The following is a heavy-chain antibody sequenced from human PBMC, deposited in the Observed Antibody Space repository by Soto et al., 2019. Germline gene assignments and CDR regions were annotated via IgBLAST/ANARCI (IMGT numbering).Heavy chain of an antibody. CDR2: IPSRGRP. CDR1: GASVGGGAYY. D-gene: IGHD5-12*01. CDR3: ARDTYSGYDFGL. Sequence: QVQLRESGPGLVKPSQTLSLTCSVSGASVGGGAYYWSWVRQPPGKGLEWIGYIPSRGRPFYNPSLTRRGTIPADTSKNQLSLQLTSVTAADTAVYYCARDTYSGYDFGLWGQGTLVTVSS. V-gene: IGHV4-30-4*01. J-gene: IGHJ5*02.